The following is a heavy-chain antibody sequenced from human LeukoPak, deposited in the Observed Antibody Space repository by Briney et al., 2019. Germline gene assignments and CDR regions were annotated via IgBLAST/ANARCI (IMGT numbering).Heavy chain of an antibody. Sequence: GGSLRLSCAASGFIFSSYAMTWVRQAPGKGLEWVSVISVDGTSTDYADSVKGRFTISRDSAKNTLYLQMNSLRAEDTAVYYCAKMISGGYYSFDYWGQGTLVTVSS. V-gene: IGHV3-23*01. CDR1: GFIFSSYA. J-gene: IGHJ4*02. CDR3: AKMISGGYYSFDY. CDR2: ISVDGTST. D-gene: IGHD3-22*01.